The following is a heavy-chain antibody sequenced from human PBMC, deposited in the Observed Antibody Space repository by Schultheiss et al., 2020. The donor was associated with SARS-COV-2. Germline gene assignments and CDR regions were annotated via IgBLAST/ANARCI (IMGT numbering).Heavy chain of an antibody. V-gene: IGHV3-64*04. Sequence: GGSLRLSCSASGFTFSSYAMHWVRQAPGKGLEYVSAISSNGGSTYYADSVKGRFTISRDNSKNTLYLQMNSLRAEDTAMYYCARGPGVGFDVWGQGTLVTVSS. CDR2: ISSNGGST. CDR3: ARGPGVGFDV. J-gene: IGHJ4*02. CDR1: GFTFSSYA. D-gene: IGHD3-9*01.